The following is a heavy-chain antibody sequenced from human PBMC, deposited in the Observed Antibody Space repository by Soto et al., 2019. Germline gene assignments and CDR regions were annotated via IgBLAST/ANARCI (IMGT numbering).Heavy chain of an antibody. CDR2: SGHSKRT. CDR1: GVTFNFYY. J-gene: IGHJ4*03. Sequence: SENLSLPSAAYGVTFNFYYWSWVRRRTGQGLDSIRESGHSKRTNHTPSRKSRVTIAVDTSKNQFSLKLISATAADTAVYYCRITIFRELIASDDWGQGTLVTVSS. V-gene: IGHV4-34*08. D-gene: IGHD3-10*01. CDR3: RITIFRELIASDD.